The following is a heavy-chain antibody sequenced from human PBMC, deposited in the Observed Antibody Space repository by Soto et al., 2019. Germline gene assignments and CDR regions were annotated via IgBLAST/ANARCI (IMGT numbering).Heavy chain of an antibody. Sequence: EVQLVESGGGLVQPGGSLRLSCAASGFTFSSYSTNWVRQAPGKGLEWVSYISSSSSTIYYADSVKGRFTISRDNAKNSLYLQMNSLRAEDTAVYYCARGSLLWFGESDAFDIWGQGTMVTVSS. J-gene: IGHJ3*02. CDR2: ISSSSSTI. V-gene: IGHV3-48*01. CDR1: GFTFSSYS. CDR3: ARGSLLWFGESDAFDI. D-gene: IGHD3-10*01.